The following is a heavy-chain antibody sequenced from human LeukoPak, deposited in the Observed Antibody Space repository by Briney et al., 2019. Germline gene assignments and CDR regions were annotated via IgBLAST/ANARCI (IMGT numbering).Heavy chain of an antibody. CDR2: ISSSSSTI. CDR3: ARGIAAASFDY. CDR1: GFTFSNYS. J-gene: IGHJ4*02. D-gene: IGHD6-13*01. Sequence: GGSLRLSCAASGFTFSNYSMNWVRQAPGKGLEWVSYISSSSSTIYYADSVKGRFTISRDNAENSLYLQMNSLRAEDTAVYYCARGIAAASFDYWGQGTLVTVSS. V-gene: IGHV3-48*01.